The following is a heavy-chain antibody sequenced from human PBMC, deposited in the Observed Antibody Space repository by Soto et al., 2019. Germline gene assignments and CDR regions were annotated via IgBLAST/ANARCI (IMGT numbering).Heavy chain of an antibody. CDR1: GFTFSSYA. D-gene: IGHD4-17*01. CDR2: ISYDGSNK. CDR3: ARNDYGDHYYYGMDV. J-gene: IGHJ6*02. V-gene: IGHV3-30-3*01. Sequence: PGGSLRLSCAASGFTFSSYAMHWVRQAPGKGLEWVAVISYDGSNKYYADSVKGRFTISRDNSKNTLYLQMNSLRAEDTAVYYCARNDYGDHYYYGMDVWGQGTTVTVSS.